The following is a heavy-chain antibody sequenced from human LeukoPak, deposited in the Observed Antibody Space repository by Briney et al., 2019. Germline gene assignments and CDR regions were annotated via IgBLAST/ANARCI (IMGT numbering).Heavy chain of an antibody. D-gene: IGHD3-9*01. Sequence: GGSLRLSCAASGFTFSSYGMHWVRQAPDKGLEWVAFIRYDGSNKYYADSVKGRFTMSRDNSKNTLYLQMNSLRAEDTGVYYCAGTYYDILTGPQNWLDPWGQGTLVTVSS. CDR2: IRYDGSNK. CDR3: AGTYYDILTGPQNWLDP. CDR1: GFTFSSYG. J-gene: IGHJ5*02. V-gene: IGHV3-30*02.